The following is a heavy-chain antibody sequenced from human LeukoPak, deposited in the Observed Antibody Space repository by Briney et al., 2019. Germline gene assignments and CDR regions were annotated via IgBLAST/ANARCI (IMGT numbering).Heavy chain of an antibody. CDR1: GFTFSSYW. CDR3: AREGYSGYYDSSGYPKHYFDY. V-gene: IGHV3-7*01. J-gene: IGHJ4*02. Sequence: GGSLRLSCAASGFTFSSYWMSWVRQAPGKGLEWVANIKQDGSEKYYVDSVKGRFTISRDNAKNSLYLQMNSLRAEDTAVYYCAREGYSGYYDSSGYPKHYFDYWGQGTLVTVSS. D-gene: IGHD3-22*01. CDR2: IKQDGSEK.